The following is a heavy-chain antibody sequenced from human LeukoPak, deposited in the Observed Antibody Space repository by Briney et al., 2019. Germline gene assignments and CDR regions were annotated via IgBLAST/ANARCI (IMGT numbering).Heavy chain of an antibody. CDR3: ARARSGAVARNYNWFDP. J-gene: IGHJ5*02. Sequence: ASVKVSRKASGYTFTTFDISWVRQAPGQGLEWMGWISTYNGNTNYAQNLQGRVTMTTDTSTSTAYMELRSLTSDDTAVYYCARARSGAVARNYNWFDPWGQGTLVTVSS. V-gene: IGHV1-18*01. CDR1: GYTFTTFD. CDR2: ISTYNGNT. D-gene: IGHD6-19*01.